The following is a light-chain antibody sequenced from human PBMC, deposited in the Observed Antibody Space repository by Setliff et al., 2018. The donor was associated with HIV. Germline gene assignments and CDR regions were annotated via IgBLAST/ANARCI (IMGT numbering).Light chain of an antibody. CDR2: DVS. CDR3: SSYRSGSGYNYV. Sequence: QSALTQPASVSGSLGQSITISCIGTSSDVGGYNYVSWYQQHPTKAPKFIIFDVSHRASGVSNRFSGSKSGNTASLTISGLRAEDEAYYYCSSYRSGSGYNYVFGTGTKGTVL. J-gene: IGLJ1*01. V-gene: IGLV2-14*03. CDR1: SSDVGGYNY.